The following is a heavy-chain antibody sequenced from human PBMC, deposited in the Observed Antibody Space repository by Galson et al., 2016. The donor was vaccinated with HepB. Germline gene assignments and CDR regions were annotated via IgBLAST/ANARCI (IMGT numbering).Heavy chain of an antibody. CDR1: GFSFSNYA. J-gene: IGHJ4*02. CDR3: AGAGNNFDS. V-gene: IGHV3-23*01. D-gene: IGHD3-9*01. CDR2: ISDSGGNT. Sequence: SLRLSCAASGFSFSNYAMSWVRQAPGKGLEWVSGISDSGGNTYFADSVKGRFTISRDNARNSMHLQMNSLRAEDTAVYFCAGAGNNFDSWGQGTLATVSS.